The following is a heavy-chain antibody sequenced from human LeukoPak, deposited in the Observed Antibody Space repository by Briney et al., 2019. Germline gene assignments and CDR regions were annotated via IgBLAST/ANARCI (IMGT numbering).Heavy chain of an antibody. Sequence: ASVKVSCKASGYTFTGYYMHWVRQAPGQGLEWMGWINPNSGGTNYAQKFQGRVTMTRDTSISTAYMGLSRLRSDDTAVYYCARDRGRRYCSSTSCYNFDYWGQGTLVTVSS. CDR3: ARDRGRRYCSSTSCYNFDY. CDR1: GYTFTGYY. CDR2: INPNSGGT. J-gene: IGHJ4*02. D-gene: IGHD2-2*01. V-gene: IGHV1-2*02.